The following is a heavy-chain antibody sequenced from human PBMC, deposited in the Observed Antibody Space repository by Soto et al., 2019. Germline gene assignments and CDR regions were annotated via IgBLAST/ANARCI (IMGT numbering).Heavy chain of an antibody. CDR3: ARDSDIYYGMEV. V-gene: IGHV3-48*02. J-gene: IGHJ6*02. D-gene: IGHD3-9*01. CDR1: GFTFSVHR. Sequence: XGSLRRTFAASGFTFSVHRMNWVRRAPGKGLDWVSYISSTSSARYYADSVRGRFTISRDNVKYSLYLQMNSLTDEDTAVYYCARDSDIYYGMEVWGQGTTVTVS. CDR2: ISSTSSAR.